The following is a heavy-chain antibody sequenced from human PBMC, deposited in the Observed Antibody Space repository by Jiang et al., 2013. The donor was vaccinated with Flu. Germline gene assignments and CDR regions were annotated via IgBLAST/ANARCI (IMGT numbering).Heavy chain of an antibody. J-gene: IGHJ4*02. V-gene: IGHV3-7*03. CDR3: AGGGYGYGERGY. CDR2: IKEDGSDK. D-gene: IGHD5-18*01. CDR1: GFTFSRYW. Sequence: LVQPGGSLRLSCAASGFTFSRYWMAWVRQVPGKGLELVANIKEDGSDKYYVDSVKGRFAISRDNAKNSLYLQMNSLRAEDTAVYYCAGGGYGYGERGYWGQGTLVTVSS.